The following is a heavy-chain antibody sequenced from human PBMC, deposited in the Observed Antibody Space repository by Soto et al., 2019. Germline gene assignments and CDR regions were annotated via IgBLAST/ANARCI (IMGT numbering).Heavy chain of an antibody. Sequence: PGGSLRLSCAASGFTFSRYEMNWVRQAPGKGLEWVSYISSSGSTKYYADSVKGRFTISRDNANNSLYLQMNSLRVEDTAVYYCARVGDGYNLNYWGQGTLVTVSS. J-gene: IGHJ4*02. CDR2: ISSSGSTK. V-gene: IGHV3-48*03. D-gene: IGHD5-12*01. CDR1: GFTFSRYE. CDR3: ARVGDGYNLNY.